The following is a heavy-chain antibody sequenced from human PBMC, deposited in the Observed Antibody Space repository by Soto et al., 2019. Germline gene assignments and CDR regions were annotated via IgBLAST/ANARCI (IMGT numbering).Heavy chain of an antibody. J-gene: IGHJ6*02. Sequence: QVQLQESGPGLVKPSGTLSLTCTVSGVSVSSAFWWTWVRQPPGQGLEWIGEVYHGFGDNQNPSLTRRVTTSLESSKHQFSLELRSVTAADTAVYYCARIPYGYYAIDVWGQGTTVTVSS. V-gene: IGHV4-4*02. CDR3: ARIPYGYYAIDV. CDR1: GVSVSSAFW. D-gene: IGHD4-17*01. CDR2: VYHGFGD.